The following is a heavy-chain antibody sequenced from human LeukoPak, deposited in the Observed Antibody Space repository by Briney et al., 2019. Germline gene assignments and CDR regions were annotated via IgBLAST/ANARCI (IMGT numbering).Heavy chain of an antibody. CDR3: ARSITIFGVVDY. Sequence: GGSLRLSCAASGFTVSSNYMSWVRQAPGKGLEWVSVIYSGGSTYYADSVKGRFTISRDNSKSTLYLQMNSLRAEDTAVYYCARSITIFGVVDYWGQGTLVTVSS. D-gene: IGHD3-3*01. CDR2: IYSGGST. V-gene: IGHV3-66*02. J-gene: IGHJ4*02. CDR1: GFTVSSNY.